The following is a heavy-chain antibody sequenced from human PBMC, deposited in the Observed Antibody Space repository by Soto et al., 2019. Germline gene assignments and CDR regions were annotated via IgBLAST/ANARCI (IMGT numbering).Heavy chain of an antibody. CDR1: GFTFSSYE. Sequence: GGSLRLSCAASGFTFSSYEMNWVRQAPGKGLEWVSYISSSGSTIYYADSVKGRFTISRDNAKNSLYLQMNSLRAEDTAVYYCARDHIVVVPAAMEPYYYGMDVWGQGTTVTVSS. CDR3: ARDHIVVVPAAMEPYYYGMDV. V-gene: IGHV3-48*03. J-gene: IGHJ6*02. D-gene: IGHD2-2*01. CDR2: ISSSGSTI.